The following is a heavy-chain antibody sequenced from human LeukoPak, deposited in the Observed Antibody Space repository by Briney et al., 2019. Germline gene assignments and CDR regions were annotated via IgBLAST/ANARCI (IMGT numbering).Heavy chain of an antibody. Sequence: GGSLRLSCAASGFTVSTNYMGWVRQAPGKGLDWVSVIYSDGGAYYADSVKDRFTIFRDTSKNTLYLQMNSLRPEDTAVYYCARGSSLAAAARGFDYWGQGTLVTVSS. CDR1: GFTVSTNY. CDR2: IYSDGGA. CDR3: ARGSSLAAAARGFDY. V-gene: IGHV3-66*02. J-gene: IGHJ4*02. D-gene: IGHD6-25*01.